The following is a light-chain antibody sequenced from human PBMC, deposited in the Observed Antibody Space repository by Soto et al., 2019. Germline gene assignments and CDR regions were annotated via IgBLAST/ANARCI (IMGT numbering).Light chain of an antibody. J-gene: IGKJ1*01. Sequence: EIVMTQSLVTLSVSPGERITRSCRASQSVSNNYLAWYQQKPGQAPRLLIYSASNRATGIPDSFSGSGSGTDFTLTISRLEPEDFAVYYCQQYGSSGTFGQGTKVDI. CDR3: QQYGSSGT. CDR2: SAS. CDR1: QSVSNNY. V-gene: IGKV3-20*01.